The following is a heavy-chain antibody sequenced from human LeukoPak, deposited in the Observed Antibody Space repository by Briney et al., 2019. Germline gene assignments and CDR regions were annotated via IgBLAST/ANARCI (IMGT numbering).Heavy chain of an antibody. CDR3: ARVGEYCSGECCFDY. J-gene: IGHJ4*02. CDR2: IIPIFGTA. D-gene: IGHD2-15*01. CDR1: GGTFSSYA. Sequence: SVKVSCKASGGTFSSYAISWVRQAPGQGLEWMGGIIPIFGTANYAQKFQGRVTITADESTSTAYMELRSLRSDDTAVYYCARVGEYCSGECCFDYWGQGTLVTVSS. V-gene: IGHV1-69*13.